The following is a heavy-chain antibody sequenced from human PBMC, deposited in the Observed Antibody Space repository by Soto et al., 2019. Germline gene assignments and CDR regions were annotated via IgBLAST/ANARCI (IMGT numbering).Heavy chain of an antibody. J-gene: IGHJ6*02. CDR1: GGSISSSY. Sequence: SETLSLTCTVSGGSISSSYWSWIRQPPGKGLEWIGYIYDSGSTYYNSSLKSRVTMSVDTSKNQFSLKLSSVTAADTAVYYCARHHFYCTGGSCYLQAYHYYGLDVWGQGTTVTVSS. V-gene: IGHV4-59*08. D-gene: IGHD2-15*01. CDR2: IYDSGST. CDR3: ARHHFYCTGGSCYLQAYHYYGLDV.